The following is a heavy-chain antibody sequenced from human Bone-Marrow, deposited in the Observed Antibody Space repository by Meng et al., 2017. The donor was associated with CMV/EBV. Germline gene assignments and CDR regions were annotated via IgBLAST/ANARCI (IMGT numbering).Heavy chain of an antibody. CDR1: GGSISSYY. D-gene: IGHD1-1*01. CDR3: ARERNDAFDI. CDR2: IYYSGST. Sequence: SETLSLTCTVSGGSISSYYWSWIRQPPGKGLEWIGYIYYSGSTNYNPSLKSRVTISVDASKNYFSLNLRSVTAADTAVYYCARERNDAFDIWGQGTMVTVSS. J-gene: IGHJ3*02. V-gene: IGHV4-59*01.